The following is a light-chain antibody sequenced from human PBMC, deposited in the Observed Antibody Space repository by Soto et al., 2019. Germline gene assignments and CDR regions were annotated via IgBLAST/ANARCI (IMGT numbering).Light chain of an antibody. J-gene: IGLJ2*01. V-gene: IGLV1-40*01. CDR2: GDN. CDR1: SSNIGSFYD. Sequence: QSVLTHPPSVSGAPGQRVTIPCTGSSSNIGSFYDVHWYQQLPGTVPKLLIYGDNNRPSGVPDRFSGSKSGTSASLAITGLRAEDEADYYCQSYDNSLSHVVFGGGTKLTVL. CDR3: QSYDNSLSHVV.